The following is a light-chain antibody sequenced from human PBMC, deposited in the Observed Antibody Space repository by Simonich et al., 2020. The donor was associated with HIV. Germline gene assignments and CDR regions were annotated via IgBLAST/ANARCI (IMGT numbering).Light chain of an antibody. V-gene: IGKV4-1*01. J-gene: IGKJ1*01. CDR1: QSVLYSSKNKNY. CDR3: QQYYSTPLT. CDR2: WAS. Sequence: DIVMTQSPDSLAVSLGERATINCKSSQSVLYSSKNKNYLAWYQQKPGQPPKLLIYWASTRESVVPDRFSGSGSGTDFTLTISSLQAEDVAVYYCQQYYSTPLTFGQGTKVEIK.